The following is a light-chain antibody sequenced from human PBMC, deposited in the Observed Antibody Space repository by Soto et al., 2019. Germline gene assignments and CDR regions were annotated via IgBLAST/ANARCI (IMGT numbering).Light chain of an antibody. CDR3: QQSYSIPIT. CDR1: QTIGTY. J-gene: IGKJ5*01. Sequence: IEVTQSAAALPVPLPPIVTTTCRASQTIGTYVNWYQQKPGKAHKVLIYAASNLQSGVPSRFSGSGSGTDFTLTISSLQPEDFATYYCQQSYSIPITFGQGTRLEIK. CDR2: AAS. V-gene: IGKV1-39*01.